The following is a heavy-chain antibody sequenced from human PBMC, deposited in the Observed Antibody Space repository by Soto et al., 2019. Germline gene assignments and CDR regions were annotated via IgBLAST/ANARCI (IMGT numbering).Heavy chain of an antibody. Sequence: PGGSLRLSCGGSGFTFSRYAMTWVRQAPGKGLEWVSSISDSGRHTYYADSVKGRFTISRDNSKSTLYLQMNSLRAEDTAVYFCATDTYSSSWYFWGQGTLVTVSS. V-gene: IGHV3-23*01. CDR1: GFTFSRYA. CDR3: ATDTYSSSWYF. J-gene: IGHJ4*02. CDR2: ISDSGRHT. D-gene: IGHD6-13*01.